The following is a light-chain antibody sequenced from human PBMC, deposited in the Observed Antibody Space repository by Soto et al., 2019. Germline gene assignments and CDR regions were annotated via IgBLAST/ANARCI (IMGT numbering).Light chain of an antibody. CDR3: QQSYSTPRT. CDR2: AAS. V-gene: IGKV1-39*01. Sequence: DIQMTQSPSSLSASVGDRVTITCRASQSISSYLNWYQQKPGKAPKLLNYAASTLQSGAPSRFSGSRSGTDFTLTISSLQPEDFATYDCQQSYSTPRTFGQGTKVEIK. CDR1: QSISSY. J-gene: IGKJ1*01.